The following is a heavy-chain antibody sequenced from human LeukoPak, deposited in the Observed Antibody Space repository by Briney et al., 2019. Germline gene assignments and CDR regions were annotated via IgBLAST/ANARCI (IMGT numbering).Heavy chain of an antibody. CDR3: ARDGGIAADGLNWFDP. V-gene: IGHV1-2*02. CDR1: GYTFTGYY. CDR2: INPNSGGT. D-gene: IGHD6-13*01. J-gene: IGHJ5*02. Sequence: ASVQVSCKASGYTFTGYYMHWVRQAPGQGLEWMGWINPNSGGTNYAQKFQGRVTMTRDTSISTAYMELSRLRSDDTAVYYCARDGGIAADGLNWFDPWGQGTLVTVSS.